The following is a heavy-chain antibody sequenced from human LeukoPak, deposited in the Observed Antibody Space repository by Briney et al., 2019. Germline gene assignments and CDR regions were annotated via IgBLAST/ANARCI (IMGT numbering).Heavy chain of an antibody. CDR1: GFTFSSHN. J-gene: IGHJ4*02. D-gene: IGHD2-15*01. CDR2: ISSTSTYI. Sequence: PGGSLRLSCATSGFTFSSHNMNWVRQAPGKGLEWVSSISSTSTYIYYADSVKGRFTISRDNAKNALYLQMNSLRAGDTAVYYCARVRYCSGGSCYILDFWGQGTLVTVSS. CDR3: ARVRYCSGGSCYILDF. V-gene: IGHV3-21*01.